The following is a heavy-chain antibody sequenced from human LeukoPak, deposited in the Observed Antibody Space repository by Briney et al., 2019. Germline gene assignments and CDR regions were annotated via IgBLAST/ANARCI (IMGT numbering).Heavy chain of an antibody. CDR2: INHSGST. V-gene: IGHV4-34*01. CDR3: ARGTWSAAIRWFDP. D-gene: IGHD2-2*01. CDR1: GGSFSGYY. J-gene: IGHJ5*02. Sequence: SETLSLTCAVYGGSFSGYYWSWIRQPPGKGLEWIGEINHSGSTNYNPSLKSRVTISVDTSKNQFSLKLSSVTAADTAVYYCARGTWSAAIRWFDPWGQGTLVTVSS.